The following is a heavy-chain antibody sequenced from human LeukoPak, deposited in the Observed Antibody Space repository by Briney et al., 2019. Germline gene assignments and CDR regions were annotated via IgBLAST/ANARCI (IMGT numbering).Heavy chain of an antibody. J-gene: IGHJ4*02. V-gene: IGHV5-51*01. CDR2: IYPGDSDT. CDR3: ARHRSLYGLNWNYQVDY. CDR1: GYSFTSYW. D-gene: IGHD1-7*01. Sequence: GESLKISCKGSGYSFTSYWIGWVRQMPGKGLEWMGIIYPGDSDTRYSPSFQGQVTISADKSISTAYLQWSSLKASDTAMYYCARHRSLYGLNWNYQVDYWGQGTLVTVSS.